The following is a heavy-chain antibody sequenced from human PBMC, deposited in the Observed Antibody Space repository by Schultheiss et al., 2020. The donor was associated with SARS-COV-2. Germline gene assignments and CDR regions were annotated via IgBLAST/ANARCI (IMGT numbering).Heavy chain of an antibody. V-gene: IGHV4-34*01. D-gene: IGHD3-16*02. CDR3: ARDRSHRGWLDP. J-gene: IGHJ5*02. CDR2: INHSGST. CDR1: GGSFSGYY. Sequence: SQTLSLTCAVYGGSFSGYYWSWIRQPPGKGLEWIGEINHSGSTNYNPSLKSRVTISVDTSKNQFSLKLSSVTAADTAVYYCARDRSHRGWLDPWGQGTLVTVSS.